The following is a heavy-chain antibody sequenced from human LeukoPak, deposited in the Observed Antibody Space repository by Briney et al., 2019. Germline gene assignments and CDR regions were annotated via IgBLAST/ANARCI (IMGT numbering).Heavy chain of an antibody. Sequence: PLETLSHTCTVSGGSISSYYWSWIRQPPGKGLEWIGYIYYSGNTNYNPSLKSRVTISLDTSKNQFSLKLSSVTAADTAVYYCARDYSGWAYYFDYWGQGTLVTVSS. D-gene: IGHD6-19*01. V-gene: IGHV4-59*01. CDR3: ARDYSGWAYYFDY. J-gene: IGHJ4*02. CDR1: GGSISSYY. CDR2: IYYSGNT.